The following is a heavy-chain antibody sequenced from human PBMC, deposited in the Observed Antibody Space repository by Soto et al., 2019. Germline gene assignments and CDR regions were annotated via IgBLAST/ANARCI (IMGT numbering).Heavy chain of an antibody. J-gene: IGHJ6*02. CDR3: AKDLRWGMDV. D-gene: IGHD3-16*01. CDR2: ISYDGSNK. V-gene: IGHV3-30*18. Sequence: QVQLVESGGGVVQPGRSLRLSCAASGFTFSSYGMHWVRQAPGKGLEWVAVISYDGSNKYYADSVKGRFTISRDNSKNTLYLQMNSLRVEDTAVYYCAKDLRWGMDVWGQGTTVTVSS. CDR1: GFTFSSYG.